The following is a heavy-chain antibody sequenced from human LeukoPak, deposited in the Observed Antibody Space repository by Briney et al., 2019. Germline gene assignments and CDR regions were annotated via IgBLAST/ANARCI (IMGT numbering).Heavy chain of an antibody. CDR3: TKDSLLYSGYVFDY. CDR1: GFTFSNAW. J-gene: IGHJ4*02. V-gene: IGHV3-15*01. CDR2: IKSKTDGWTT. D-gene: IGHD5-12*01. Sequence: GGSLRLSCAASGFTFSNAWMSWVRQAPGKGLELVGRIKSKTDGWTTDYAAPVKGRVTTSRDDSKNPLYLQMNSMKAEDTAVYYCTKDSLLYSGYVFDYWGQGNLVTVSS.